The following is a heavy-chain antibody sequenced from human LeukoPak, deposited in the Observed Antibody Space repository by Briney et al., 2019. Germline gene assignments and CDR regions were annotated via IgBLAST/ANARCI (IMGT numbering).Heavy chain of an antibody. CDR3: TKRAEFGGFDP. J-gene: IGHJ5*02. V-gene: IGHV3-23*01. CDR2: ISTTVTNT. Sequence: GGSLRLSCAASGFTFSSYAMSWVRQAPGKGLEWVSSISTTVTNTYYADSVKGRFTISRDNSNNTVYLQMNNLTAEDTALYYCTKRAEFGGFDPWGQGTLVTVSS. D-gene: IGHD3-10*01. CDR1: GFTFSSYA.